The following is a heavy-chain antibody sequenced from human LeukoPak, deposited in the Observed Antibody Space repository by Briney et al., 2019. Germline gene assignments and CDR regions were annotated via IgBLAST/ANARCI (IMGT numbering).Heavy chain of an antibody. Sequence: PGGSLRLSCAASGFTFSSYSMNWVRRAPGEGLEWVSYIRSSSRTIYYADSVKGRFTISRDNAKNSLYLQMNSLRAEDTAVYYCARDGSGRVPEMSAPDYWGQGTLVTVSS. V-gene: IGHV3-48*01. D-gene: IGHD3-10*01. CDR2: IRSSSRTI. CDR3: ARDGSGRVPEMSAPDY. CDR1: GFTFSSYS. J-gene: IGHJ4*02.